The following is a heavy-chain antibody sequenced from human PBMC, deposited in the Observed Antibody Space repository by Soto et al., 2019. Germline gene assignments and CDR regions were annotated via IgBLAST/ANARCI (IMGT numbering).Heavy chain of an antibody. CDR1: GFTVSSNY. Sequence: GGSLRLSCAASGFTVSSNYMSWVRQAPGKWLEWVSVIYSGGSTYYADSVKGRFTISRDNSKNTLYLQMNSLRAEDTAVYYCARGHDFWSGYRVHYYGMDVWGQRXTVTVYS. CDR3: ARGHDFWSGYRVHYYGMDV. CDR2: IYSGGST. J-gene: IGHJ6*02. V-gene: IGHV3-53*01. D-gene: IGHD3-3*01.